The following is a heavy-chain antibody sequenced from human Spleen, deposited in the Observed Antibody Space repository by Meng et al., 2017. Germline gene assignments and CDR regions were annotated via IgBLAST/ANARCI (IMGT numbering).Heavy chain of an antibody. Sequence: QVQLQTWGAGLLKPSETLSLTCVVSGGSFSDYYWSEIRQPPGKGLEWIGEINHSGSTNYNPSLESRATISVDTSQNNLSLKLSSVTAADSAVYYCARGPTTMAHDFDYWGQGTLVTVSS. J-gene: IGHJ4*02. CDR3: ARGPTTMAHDFDY. CDR2: INHSGST. V-gene: IGHV4-34*01. D-gene: IGHD4-11*01. CDR1: GGSFSDYY.